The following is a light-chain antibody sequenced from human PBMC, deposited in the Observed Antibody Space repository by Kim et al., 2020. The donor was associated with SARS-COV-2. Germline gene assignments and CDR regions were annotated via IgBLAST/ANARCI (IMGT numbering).Light chain of an antibody. CDR3: QSFDSSLTWV. CDR1: SSNIGAGYA. Sequence: GRRVTTSWTRGSSNIGAGYAVHWYQQLPGAAPKLLVFGNSHRPSGVPDRFSGSKSGTSASLAITGLQAEDEADYYCQSFDSSLTWVFGGGTQLTVL. V-gene: IGLV1-40*01. CDR2: GNS. J-gene: IGLJ3*02.